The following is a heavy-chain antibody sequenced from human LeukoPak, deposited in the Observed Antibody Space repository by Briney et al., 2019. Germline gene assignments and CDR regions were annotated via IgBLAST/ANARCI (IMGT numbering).Heavy chain of an antibody. J-gene: IGHJ4*02. CDR1: RFTFSSYI. V-gene: IGHV3-48*02. Sequence: GGSLRLSCAASRFTFSSYIMNWVRQAPWKGLEWVSYISSSSSTIYYADYVKGRFTISRDNAKNSLYLQMNSLRDEDTAVYYCVRVKGHSRGTYSFDYWGQGTLVTVSS. D-gene: IGHD3-16*01. CDR2: ISSSSSTI. CDR3: VRVKGHSRGTYSFDY.